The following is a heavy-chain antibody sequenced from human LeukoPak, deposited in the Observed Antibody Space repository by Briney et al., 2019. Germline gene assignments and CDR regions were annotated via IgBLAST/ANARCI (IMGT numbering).Heavy chain of an antibody. CDR2: IRYDGSNK. CDR1: GFTFSSYG. D-gene: IGHD2-2*01. Sequence: GGSLRLSCAASGFTFSSYGMHWVRQAPGKGLEWVAFIRYDGSNKYYADSVKGRFTISRDNSKNTLYLQMNSLRAEDTAVYYCAKNPTPIVVVPAAEYWGQGTLVTVSS. CDR3: AKNPTPIVVVPAAEY. J-gene: IGHJ4*02. V-gene: IGHV3-30*02.